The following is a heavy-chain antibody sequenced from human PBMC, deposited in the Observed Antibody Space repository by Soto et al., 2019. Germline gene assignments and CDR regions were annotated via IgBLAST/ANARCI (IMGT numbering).Heavy chain of an antibody. CDR2: INWNGGST. V-gene: IGHV3-20*04. J-gene: IGHJ4*02. D-gene: IGHD6-19*01. CDR1: GFTFDDYG. CDR3: ARLYSSGWYGPGRY. Sequence: EVQLVESGGGVVRPGGSLRLSCAASGFTFDDYGMSWVRQAPGKGLEWVSGINWNGGSTGYADSVKGRFTISRDNANNSLYLQMDSLRAEDTALYYCARLYSSGWYGPGRYWGQGTLVTVSS.